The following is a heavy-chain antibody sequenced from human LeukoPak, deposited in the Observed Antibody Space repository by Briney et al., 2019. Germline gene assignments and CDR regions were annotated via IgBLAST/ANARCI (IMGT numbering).Heavy chain of an antibody. V-gene: IGHV3-30*04. J-gene: IGHJ6*03. D-gene: IGHD5-12*01. CDR1: GFTFSTYA. CDR2: ISYDGIKK. CDR3: ARVPRYSGYDWGYYYYYMDV. Sequence: PGGSLRLSCAASGFTFSTYAIHWVRQAPGKGLDWVAVISYDGIKKYYADSVKGRFTISRDNSKNMLYLEMSSLRAEDTALYYCARVPRYSGYDWGYYYYYMDVWGKGTTVTVSS.